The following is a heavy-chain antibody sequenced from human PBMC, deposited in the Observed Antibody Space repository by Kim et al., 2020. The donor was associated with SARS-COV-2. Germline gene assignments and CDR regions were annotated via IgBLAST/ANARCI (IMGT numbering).Heavy chain of an antibody. D-gene: IGHD2-8*01. CDR2: INPNSGGT. V-gene: IGHV1-2*02. CDR1: GYTFTGYY. J-gene: IGHJ6*03. Sequence: ASVKVSCKASGYTFTGYYMHWVRQAPGQGLEWMGWINPNSGGTNYAQKFQGRVTMTRDTSISTAYMELSRLRSDDTAVYYCARGPDCTNGVCYLLYYYMDVWGKGTTVTVSS. CDR3: ARGPDCTNGVCYLLYYYMDV.